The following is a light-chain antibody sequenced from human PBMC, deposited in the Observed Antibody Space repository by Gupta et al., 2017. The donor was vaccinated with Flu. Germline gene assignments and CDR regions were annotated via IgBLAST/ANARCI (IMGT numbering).Light chain of an antibody. CDR2: GAS. CDR3: QQYNNWIRT. J-gene: IGKJ1*01. CDR1: QNIGNI. V-gene: IGKV3-15*01. Sequence: PATLSVFAGERATLSCRASQNIGNILAWYQQRPGQPPRLLIFGASNMSSGTPARFSGSVSGTEFILTISSLESEDFAIYYCQQYNNWIRTFGPGTKVEI.